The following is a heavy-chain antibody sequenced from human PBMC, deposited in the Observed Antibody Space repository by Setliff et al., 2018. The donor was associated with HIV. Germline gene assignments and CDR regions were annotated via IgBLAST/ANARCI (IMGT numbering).Heavy chain of an antibody. J-gene: IGHJ6*03. CDR3: TRRGADSYYPRPLDV. CDR2: IFYSGST. V-gene: IGHV4-61*01. Sequence: SETLSLTCTVSGGSVSTGNYYWNWIRLPPGKGLEWIGYIFYSGSTNYNPSLKSRVTISVDTSKNQFSLRLNSVTAADTAIYYCTRRGADSYYPRPLDVWGKGTTVT. D-gene: IGHD3-10*01. CDR1: GGSVSTGNYY.